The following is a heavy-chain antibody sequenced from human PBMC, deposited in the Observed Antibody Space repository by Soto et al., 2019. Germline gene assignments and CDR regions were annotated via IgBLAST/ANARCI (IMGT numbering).Heavy chain of an antibody. Sequence: SETLSLPCTFSGCSLSRGGYYWSWIRPHPGKGLEWIGYIYYSGSTYYNPSLKSRVTISVDTSKNQFSLKLSSVTAADTAVYYCARDVDDYGDYYFDYWGQGTLVTVSS. CDR2: IYYSGST. J-gene: IGHJ4*02. V-gene: IGHV4-31*03. D-gene: IGHD4-17*01. CDR3: ARDVDDYGDYYFDY. CDR1: GCSLSRGGYY.